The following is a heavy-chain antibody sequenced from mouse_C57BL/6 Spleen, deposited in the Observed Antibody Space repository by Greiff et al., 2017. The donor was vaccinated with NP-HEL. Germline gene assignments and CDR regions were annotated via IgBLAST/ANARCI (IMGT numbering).Heavy chain of an antibody. CDR2: IHPTSGST. Sequence: QVQLQQPGAELVKPGASVKLSCKASGYTFTSYWMHWVKQRPGQGLEWIGMIHPTSGSTNYNEKFKSKATLTVDKSSSTAYMQLSSLTSEDSAVYYCARPDSYDYFDVWGTGTTVTVSS. J-gene: IGHJ1*03. CDR3: ARPDSYDYFDV. D-gene: IGHD2-12*01. CDR1: GYTFTSYW. V-gene: IGHV1-64*01.